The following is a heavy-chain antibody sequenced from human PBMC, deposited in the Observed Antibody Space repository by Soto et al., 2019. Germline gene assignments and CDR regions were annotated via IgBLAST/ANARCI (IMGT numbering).Heavy chain of an antibody. CDR2: IYHSGST. CDR1: GGSISSSNW. CDR3: ARDLGTMVRGLLVNYYGKDV. J-gene: IGHJ6*02. V-gene: IGHV4-4*02. Sequence: LSLTCAVSGGSISSSNWWSWVRQPPGKGLEWIGEIYHSGSTNYNPSLKSRVTISVDKSKNQFSLKLSSVTAADTAVYYCARDLGTMVRGLLVNYYGKDVWGQGTTVTVSS. D-gene: IGHD3-10*01.